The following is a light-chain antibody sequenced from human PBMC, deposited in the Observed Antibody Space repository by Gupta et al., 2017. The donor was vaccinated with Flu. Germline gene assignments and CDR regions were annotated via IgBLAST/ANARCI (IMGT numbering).Light chain of an antibody. J-gene: IGLJ1*01. V-gene: IGLV1-44*01. CDR3: ASGDGSQHCYV. CDR2: TID. CDR1: GSESGSNI. Sequence: SGCGSESGSNIVNCYEQPPGAAPNLLIHTIDQQNSGVPDCFSGSTMGTAASVADSGPQAEDVVDYYCASGDGSQHCYVFGLGTKVTVL.